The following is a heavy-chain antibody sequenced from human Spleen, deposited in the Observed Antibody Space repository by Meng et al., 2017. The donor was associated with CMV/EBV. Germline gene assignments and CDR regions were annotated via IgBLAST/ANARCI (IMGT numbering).Heavy chain of an antibody. V-gene: IGHV4-59*12. Sequence: ESLKISCAASGFTFSSYSMNWVRQAPGKGLEWIGNIYHSGSTYYNPSLKSRVTISVDTSKNQFSLKLISVTAADTAVYYCARDLFMVAAGMSGAPMGNWGQGTLVTVSS. CDR3: ARDLFMVAAGMSGAPMGN. J-gene: IGHJ4*02. D-gene: IGHD2-15*01. CDR1: GFTFSSYS. CDR2: IYHSGST.